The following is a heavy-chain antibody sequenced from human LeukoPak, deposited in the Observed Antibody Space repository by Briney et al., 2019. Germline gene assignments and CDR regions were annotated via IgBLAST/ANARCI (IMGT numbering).Heavy chain of an antibody. V-gene: IGHV1-2*04. Sequence: ASVKVSCKASGYTFTGYYMHWVRQAPGQGLEWMGWINPNSGGTNYAQRFQGWVTMTRDTSISTAYMELSRLRSDDTAVYYCARDIVVVPAAIWFDPWGQGTLVTVSS. CDR3: ARDIVVVPAAIWFDP. CDR1: GYTFTGYY. J-gene: IGHJ5*02. D-gene: IGHD2-2*01. CDR2: INPNSGGT.